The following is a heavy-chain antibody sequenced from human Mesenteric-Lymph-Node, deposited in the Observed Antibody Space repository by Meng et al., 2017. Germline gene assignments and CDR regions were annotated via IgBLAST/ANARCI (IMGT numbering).Heavy chain of an antibody. V-gene: IGHV2-5*02. CDR2: IYWDDDK. CDR1: GFSLSTSGVG. CDR3: AHRRKYSSGWNGFDY. J-gene: IGHJ4*02. D-gene: IGHD6-19*01. Sequence: QISLKEFGPPLVKPTQTLTLTCTFSGFSLSTSGVGVGWIRQPPGKALEWLALIYWDDDKRYSPSLKSRLTITKDTSKNQVVLIMTNMDPVDTATYYCAHRRKYSSGWNGFDYWGQGTLVTVSS.